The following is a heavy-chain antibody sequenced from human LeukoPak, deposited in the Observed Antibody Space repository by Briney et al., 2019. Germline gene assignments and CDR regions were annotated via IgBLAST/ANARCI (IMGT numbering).Heavy chain of an antibody. V-gene: IGHV3-23*01. D-gene: IGHD1-1*01. Sequence: GGSLRLSCAASGFPFSTNDMRWVRQAPGKGLEWVSAISGSASGGTTYEDSVKGRFTISRDNSKGTLYLQMNSLRAEDTAVYYCAKVKTHWYFDNWGRGTLVTVSS. J-gene: IGHJ4*02. CDR3: AKVKTHWYFDN. CDR2: ISGSASGGT. CDR1: GFPFSTND.